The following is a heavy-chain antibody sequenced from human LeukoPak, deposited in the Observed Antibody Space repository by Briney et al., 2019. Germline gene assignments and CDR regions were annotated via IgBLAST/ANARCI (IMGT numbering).Heavy chain of an antibody. V-gene: IGHV4-61*02. Sequence: SETLSLTCTVSGGSISSGSYYWSWIRQPAGKGLEWIGRIYTSGSTNYNPSLKSRVTISVDTSKNQFSLKLSPVTAADTAVYYCARDRGWELPSFFDYWGQGTLVTVSS. CDR2: IYTSGST. CDR1: GGSISSGSYY. J-gene: IGHJ4*02. D-gene: IGHD1-26*01. CDR3: ARDRGWELPSFFDY.